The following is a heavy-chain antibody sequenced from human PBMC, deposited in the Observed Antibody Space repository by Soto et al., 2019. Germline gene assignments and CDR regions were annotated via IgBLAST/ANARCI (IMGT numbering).Heavy chain of an antibody. V-gene: IGHV4-59*01. CDR1: GGSISSYY. Sequence: SETLSLTCTVSGGSISSYYWSWIRQPPGKGLEWIGYIYYSGSTNYNPSLKSRVSLSVDTSKNQFSLMLNSVTAADTAVYYCARGAVAATYYFDYWGQGTRVTVSS. D-gene: IGHD6-19*01. CDR2: IYYSGST. J-gene: IGHJ4*02. CDR3: ARGAVAATYYFDY.